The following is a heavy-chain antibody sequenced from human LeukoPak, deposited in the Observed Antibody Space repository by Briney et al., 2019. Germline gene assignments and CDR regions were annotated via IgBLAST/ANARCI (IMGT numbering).Heavy chain of an antibody. CDR1: GFTFSFYW. CDR3: ARHSNKYDYDSSGHYRSFDY. J-gene: IGHJ4*02. V-gene: IGHV3-7*01. D-gene: IGHD3-22*01. Sequence: GGSVRLSCAASGFTFSFYWMSWVRQAPGKGLEWEANIKQDGSDKYYVDSVKGRFTISRDNSKSSLYLQMNSLRAEDTAVYFCARHSNKYDYDSSGHYRSFDYWGQGTLVSVSS. CDR2: IKQDGSDK.